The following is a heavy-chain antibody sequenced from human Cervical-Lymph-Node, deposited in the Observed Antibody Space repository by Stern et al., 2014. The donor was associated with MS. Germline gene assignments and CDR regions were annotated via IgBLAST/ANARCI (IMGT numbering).Heavy chain of an antibody. J-gene: IGHJ4*02. CDR1: GGSISSGSYY. CDR3: ARYYYDSSGSSTFDY. V-gene: IGHV4-61*02. D-gene: IGHD3-22*01. CDR2: IYTSGGT. Sequence: QLQLQESGPGLVKPSQTLSLTCTVSGGSISSGSYYWSWIRQPAGKGLEWIGRIYTSGGTNYNPSLKSPVTISGDTPKKQFSLHLSSVTAADTAVYYCARYYYDSSGSSTFDYWGQGTLVTVSS.